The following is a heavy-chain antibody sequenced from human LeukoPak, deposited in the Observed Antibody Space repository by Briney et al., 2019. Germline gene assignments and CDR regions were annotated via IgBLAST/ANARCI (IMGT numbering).Heavy chain of an antibody. D-gene: IGHD1-1*01. CDR3: AREYPDNGDGWGY. Sequence: GRPLRLSCAASGFTFSSYEMNWVRQAPGKGLEWVSYISGSGSTIFYADSVKGRFTISRDSAKNSLYLQMNSLRVEDTAVYYCAREYPDNGDGWGYWGQGTLVTVSS. CDR1: GFTFSSYE. CDR2: ISGSGSTI. J-gene: IGHJ4*02. V-gene: IGHV3-48*03.